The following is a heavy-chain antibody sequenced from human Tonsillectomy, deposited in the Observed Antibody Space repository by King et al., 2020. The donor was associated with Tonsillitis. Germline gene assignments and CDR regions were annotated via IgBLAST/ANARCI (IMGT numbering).Heavy chain of an antibody. CDR1: GGSISIYY. D-gene: IGHD3-22*01. V-gene: IGHV4-59*01. J-gene: IGHJ3*02. CDR2: IYYSGST. Sequence: VQLQESGPGLVKPSETLSLTCTVSGGSISIYYWSWIRQPPGKGLEWIGYIYYSGSTNYNPSLKRRVTISVDTSKNQFSLKLSAVTAADTAVYYFAGDWDFYDSSEGHAFDIWGQGTMVTVSS. CDR3: AGDWDFYDSSEGHAFDI.